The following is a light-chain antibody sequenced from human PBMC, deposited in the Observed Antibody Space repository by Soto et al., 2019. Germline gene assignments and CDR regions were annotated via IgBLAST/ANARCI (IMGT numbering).Light chain of an antibody. CDR2: DAS. CDR3: QQRSNVFT. Sequence: EIVLTQSPATLSLSPGERATLSCRASQSVSSYLAWYQQKPGQAPRLLIYDASNRATGIPARFSGSGSGTDFTRTISSLEPEDFAVYYCQQRSNVFTFGPGTKVDIK. CDR1: QSVSSY. V-gene: IGKV3-11*01. J-gene: IGKJ3*01.